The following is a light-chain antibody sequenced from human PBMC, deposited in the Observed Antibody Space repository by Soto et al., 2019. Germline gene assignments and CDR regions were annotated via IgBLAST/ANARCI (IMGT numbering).Light chain of an antibody. J-gene: IGKJ4*01. CDR1: QSVSIS. CDR3: QQYSSNSF. CDR2: AAS. Sequence: DIQMTQSPSTLSAYVGDRVTITCRASQSVSISLAWYQQKPGKAPKVLIYAASSLESGVPSRFSGNGSETEFTLTINSLQPDDFATYYCQQYSSNSFFGGGTKVDI. V-gene: IGKV1-5*01.